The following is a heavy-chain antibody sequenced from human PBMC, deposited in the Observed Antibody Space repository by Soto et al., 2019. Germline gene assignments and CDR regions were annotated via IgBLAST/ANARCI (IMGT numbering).Heavy chain of an antibody. D-gene: IGHD1-1*01. J-gene: IGHJ4*02. CDR3: ARRGERRRVRV. Sequence: QVQLQQWGAGLLKPSETLSLTCAVYGGSFSGYYWSWIRQPPGKGLEWIGEINHSGSTNYNPSLKSRVTISVDTSKSQFSLKLSSVTAADTAVYYCARRGERRRVRVWGQGTLVTVSS. V-gene: IGHV4-34*01. CDR1: GGSFSGYY. CDR2: INHSGST.